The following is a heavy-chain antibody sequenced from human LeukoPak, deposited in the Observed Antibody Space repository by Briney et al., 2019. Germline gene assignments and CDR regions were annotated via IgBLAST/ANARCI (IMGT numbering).Heavy chain of an antibody. CDR3: ARVVYGSLFDY. CDR1: GGSISSGSYY. D-gene: IGHD6-6*01. Sequence: SETLSLTCTVSGGSISSGSYYWSWIRQPAGKGLEWIGRIYTSGSTNYNPSLKSRVTISVDTSKNQFSLKLSSVTAADMAVYYCARVVYGSLFDYWGQGTLVTVSS. J-gene: IGHJ4*02. CDR2: IYTSGST. V-gene: IGHV4-61*02.